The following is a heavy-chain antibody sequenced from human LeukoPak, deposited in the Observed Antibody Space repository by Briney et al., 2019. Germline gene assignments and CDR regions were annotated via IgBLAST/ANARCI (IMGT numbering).Heavy chain of an antibody. D-gene: IGHD4-17*01. CDR3: ARMATRGDPGDY. CDR1: GFTFSIYW. Sequence: GSLRLSCAASGFTFSIYWMSWVRQPPGKGLEWIGEIYHSGSTNYNPSLKSRVTISVDKSKNQFSLKLSSVTAADTAVYYCARMATRGDPGDYWGQGTLVTVSS. V-gene: IGHV4-4*02. CDR2: IYHSGST. J-gene: IGHJ4*02.